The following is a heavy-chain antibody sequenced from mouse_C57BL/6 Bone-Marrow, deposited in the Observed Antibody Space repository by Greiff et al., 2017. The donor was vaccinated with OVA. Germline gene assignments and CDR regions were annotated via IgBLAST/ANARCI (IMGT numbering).Heavy chain of an antibody. CDR1: GYTFTDYN. Sequence: DVQLQESGPELVKPGASVKIPCKASGYTFTDYNMDWVKQSHGKSLEWIGDINPNNGGTIYNQKFKGKATLTVDKSSSTAYMELRSLTSEDTAVYYCARREGYDDYYAMDYWGQGTSVTVSS. J-gene: IGHJ4*01. CDR2: INPNNGGT. V-gene: IGHV1-18*01. CDR3: ARREGYDDYYAMDY. D-gene: IGHD2-2*01.